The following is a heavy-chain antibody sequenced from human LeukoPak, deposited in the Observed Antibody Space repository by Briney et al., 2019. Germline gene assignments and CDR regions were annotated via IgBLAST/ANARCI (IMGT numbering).Heavy chain of an antibody. CDR3: ARERGDYGGPYDY. CDR2: ISSSSSYI. Sequence: GGSLRLSCAASGFTFSSYSMNWVRQAPGKWLEWVSSISSSSSYIYYADSVKGRFTISRDNAKNSLYLQMNSLRTEDTAVYYCARERGDYGGPYDYWGQGTLVTVSS. CDR1: GFTFSSYS. J-gene: IGHJ4*02. D-gene: IGHD4-23*01. V-gene: IGHV3-21*01.